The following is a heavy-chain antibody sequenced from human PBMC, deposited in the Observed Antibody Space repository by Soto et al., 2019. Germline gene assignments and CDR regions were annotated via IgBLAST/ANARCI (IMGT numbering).Heavy chain of an antibody. CDR2: ISSNGGST. CDR3: ARVGAPGYSSSWYNY. V-gene: IGHV3-64*01. CDR1: GFTFSSYA. J-gene: IGHJ4*02. Sequence: EVQLVESGGGLVQPGGSLRLSCAASGFTFSSYAMHWVRQAPGKGLEYVSAISSNGGSTYYANSVKGRFTISRDNSKNTLYLQMGSLRAEDMAVYYCARVGAPGYSSSWYNYWGQGTLVTASS. D-gene: IGHD6-13*01.